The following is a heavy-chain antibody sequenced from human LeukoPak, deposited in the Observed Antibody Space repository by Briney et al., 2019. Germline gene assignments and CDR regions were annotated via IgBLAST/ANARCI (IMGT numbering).Heavy chain of an antibody. CDR2: ISGSGGST. CDR1: GFTFSSYA. CDR3: AKERRDGYNRPHFDY. V-gene: IGHV3-23*01. D-gene: IGHD5-24*01. Sequence: GGSLRLSCAASGFTFSSYAMSWVRQAPGKGLEWVSAISGSGGSTYYADSVKGRFTISRDNSENTLYLQMNSLRAEDTAVYYCAKERRDGYNRPHFDYWGQGTLVTVSS. J-gene: IGHJ4*02.